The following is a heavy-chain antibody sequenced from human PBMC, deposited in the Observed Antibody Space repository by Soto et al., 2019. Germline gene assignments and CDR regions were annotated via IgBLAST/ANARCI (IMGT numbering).Heavy chain of an antibody. CDR2: IWYDGSNK. CDR3: ARDIIWFGGHRSNNWFDP. J-gene: IGHJ5*02. Sequence: GGSLRLSCAASGFTFSSYGMHWVRQAPGKGLEWVAVIWYDGSNKYYADSVKGRFTISRDNSKNTLYLQMNSLRAEDTAVYYCARDIIWFGGHRSNNWFDPWGQGTLVTVSS. V-gene: IGHV3-33*01. D-gene: IGHD3-10*01. CDR1: GFTFSSYG.